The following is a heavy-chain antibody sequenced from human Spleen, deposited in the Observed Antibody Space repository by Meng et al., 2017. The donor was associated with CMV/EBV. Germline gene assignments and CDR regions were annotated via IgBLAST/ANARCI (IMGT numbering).Heavy chain of an antibody. CDR3: AKTLNGYGGENS. CDR1: GFTFKSYA. V-gene: IGHV3-23*01. J-gene: IGHJ4*02. CDR2: ISDSGESP. Sequence: GGSLRLSCTASGFTFKSYAMTWVRQAPGKGLEWISLISDSGESPYYADSVKGRFTISRDNSKNMVYLQMKSLRADDPARYYCAKTLNGYGGENSWGQGTLVTVSS. D-gene: IGHD5-18*01.